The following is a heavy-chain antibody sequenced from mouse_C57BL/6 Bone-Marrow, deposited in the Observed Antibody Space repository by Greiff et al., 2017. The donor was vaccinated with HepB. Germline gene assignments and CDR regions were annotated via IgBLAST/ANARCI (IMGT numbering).Heavy chain of an antibody. V-gene: IGHV5-12*01. CDR3: ARRRTGTRAMDY. Sequence: EVKLQESGGGLVQPGGSLKLSCAASGFTFSDYYMYWVRQTPEKRLEWVAYISNGGGSTYYPDTVKGRFTISRDNAKNTLYLQMSRLKSEDTAMYYCARRRTGTRAMDYWGQGTSVTVSS. J-gene: IGHJ4*01. CDR1: GFTFSDYY. CDR2: ISNGGGST. D-gene: IGHD4-1*01.